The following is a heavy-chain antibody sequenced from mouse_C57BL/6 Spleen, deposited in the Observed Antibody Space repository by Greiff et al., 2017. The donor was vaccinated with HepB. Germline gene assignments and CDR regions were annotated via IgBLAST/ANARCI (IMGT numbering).Heavy chain of an antibody. V-gene: IGHV1-5*01. CDR2: IYPGNSDT. CDR1: GYTFTSYW. Sequence: EVQLVESGTVLARPGASVKMSCKTSGYTFTSYWMHWVKQRPGQGLEWIGAIYPGNSDTSYNQKFKGKAKLTAVTSASTAYMELSSLTNEDSAVYYCTRGTTVGGNYFDYWGQGTTLTVSS. D-gene: IGHD1-1*01. CDR3: TRGTTVGGNYFDY. J-gene: IGHJ2*01.